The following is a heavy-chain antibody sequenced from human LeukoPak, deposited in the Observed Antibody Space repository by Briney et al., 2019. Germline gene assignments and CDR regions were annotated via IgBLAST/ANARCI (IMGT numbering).Heavy chain of an antibody. J-gene: IGHJ5*02. CDR3: ARDGGYYGSGRTASPTNWFDP. Sequence: ASVKVSCKASGYTFTGSYMRWVRQAPGQGLEWMGWINPNSGGTNYAQKFQGRVTMTRDTSISTAYMELSRLRSDDTAVYYCARDGGYYGSGRTASPTNWFDPWGQGTLVTVSS. D-gene: IGHD3-10*01. CDR2: INPNSGGT. V-gene: IGHV1-2*02. CDR1: GYTFTGSY.